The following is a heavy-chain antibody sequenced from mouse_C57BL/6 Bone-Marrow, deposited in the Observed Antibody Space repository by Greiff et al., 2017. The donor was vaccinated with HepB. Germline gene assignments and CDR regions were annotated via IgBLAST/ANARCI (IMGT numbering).Heavy chain of an antibody. Sequence: VQLQQSGAELVKPGASVKMSCKASGYTFTSYWITWVKQRPGQGLEWIGDIYPGSGSTNYNEKFKSKATLTVDTSSSTAYMQLSSLTSEDSAVYYCARERVTTVVRDAMDYWGQGTSVTVSS. CDR3: ARERVTTVVRDAMDY. V-gene: IGHV1-55*01. CDR2: IYPGSGST. J-gene: IGHJ4*01. D-gene: IGHD1-1*01. CDR1: GYTFTSYW.